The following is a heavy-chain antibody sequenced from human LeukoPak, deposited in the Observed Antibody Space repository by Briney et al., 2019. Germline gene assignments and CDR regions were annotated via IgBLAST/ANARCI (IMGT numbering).Heavy chain of an antibody. CDR3: AGSTFGGVIVLIDY. J-gene: IGHJ4*02. V-gene: IGHV1-69*02. CDR2: IIPILGIA. CDR1: GGTFSSYT. Sequence: SVKVSCKASGGTFSSYTISWVRQAPGQGLEWMGRIIPILGIANYAQKFQGRVTITADKSTSTAYMELSSLRPEDTAVYYCAGSTFGGVIVLIDYWGQGTLVTVSS. D-gene: IGHD3-16*02.